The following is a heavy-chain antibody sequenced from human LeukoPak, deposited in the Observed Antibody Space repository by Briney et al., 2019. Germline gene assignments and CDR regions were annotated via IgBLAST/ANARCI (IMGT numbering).Heavy chain of an antibody. CDR2: INWNGGST. J-gene: IGHJ4*02. Sequence: GGSLRLSCAASGFTFDDYGMSWVRQAPGKGLEWVSGINWNGGSTGYADSGKGRFTISRDNAKNSLYLQMNSLRAEDTALYYCARWYCSSTSCYFFDYWGQGTLVTVSS. V-gene: IGHV3-20*04. CDR3: ARWYCSSTSCYFFDY. D-gene: IGHD2-2*01. CDR1: GFTFDDYG.